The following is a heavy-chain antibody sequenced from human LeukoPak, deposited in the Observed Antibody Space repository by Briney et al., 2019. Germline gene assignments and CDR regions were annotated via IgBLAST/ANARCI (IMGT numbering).Heavy chain of an antibody. CDR3: ARAGTVEMTPLDY. CDR2: INPNSGGT. Sequence: ASVKVSCKASGYTFADSYMHWVRQAPGQGLEWMGWINPNSGGTNYAQKFQGWVTMTRDTSISTAYMELSRLRSDDTAVYYCARAGTVEMTPLDYWGQGTLVTVSS. CDR1: GYTFADSY. V-gene: IGHV1-2*04. J-gene: IGHJ4*02. D-gene: IGHD5-24*01.